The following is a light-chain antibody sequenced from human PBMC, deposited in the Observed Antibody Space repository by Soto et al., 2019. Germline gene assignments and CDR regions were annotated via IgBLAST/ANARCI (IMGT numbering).Light chain of an antibody. V-gene: IGKV1-39*01. J-gene: IGKJ1*01. CDR3: QQTYNVPQT. CDR2: AAS. Sequence: DIPMTQFPSSLSASVGDRVTITCRASQTIRNYLNWFQQKTGKAPQLLIYAASSLQTGVPSRFSGSVSGAEFNLTISSLQPEDTVTYYCQQTYNVPQTYGPGTKVEIK. CDR1: QTIRNY.